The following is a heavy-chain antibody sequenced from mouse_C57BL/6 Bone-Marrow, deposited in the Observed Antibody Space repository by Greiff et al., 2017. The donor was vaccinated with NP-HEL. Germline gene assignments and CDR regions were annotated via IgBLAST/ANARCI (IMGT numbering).Heavy chain of an antibody. D-gene: IGHD1-1*01. Sequence: EVQLQQSGTVLARPGASVKMSCKTSGYTFTSYWMHWVKQRPGQGPEWIGAIYPGNSDTSYNQKFKGKAKLTAVTSASTAYMELSSLTNEDSAVYYCTNYYGSSYNYWGQGTTLTVSS. CDR2: IYPGNSDT. CDR1: GYTFTSYW. J-gene: IGHJ2*01. V-gene: IGHV1-5*01. CDR3: TNYYGSSYNY.